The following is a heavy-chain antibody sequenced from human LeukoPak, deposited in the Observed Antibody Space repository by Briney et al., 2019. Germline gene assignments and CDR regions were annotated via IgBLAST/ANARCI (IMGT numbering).Heavy chain of an antibody. V-gene: IGHV3-73*01. D-gene: IGHD3-3*01. CDR3: TRHPDYDFWSGYSPGDAFDI. J-gene: IGHJ3*02. Sequence: PGGSLRLSCAASGFTFSGSAMHWVRQASGKGLEWVGRIRSKANSYATAYAASVKGRFTISRDDSKNTAYLQMNSLKTEDTAVYYCTRHPDYDFWSGYSPGDAFDIWGRGTMVTVSS. CDR2: IRSKANSYAT. CDR1: GFTFSGSA.